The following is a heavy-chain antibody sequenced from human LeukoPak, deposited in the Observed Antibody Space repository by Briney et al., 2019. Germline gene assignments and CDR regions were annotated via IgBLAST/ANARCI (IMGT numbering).Heavy chain of an antibody. V-gene: IGHV4-38-2*01. Sequence: SETLSLTCAVSGYSISSGYYWGWIRQPPGKGLEWIGSIYHSGIIYYNPSLKSQVTISVDTSKNQFSLKLSSVTAADTAVYYCARRPGDRTFDIWGQGTMVTVSS. CDR1: GYSISSGYY. CDR3: ARRPGDRTFDI. D-gene: IGHD2-2*01. CDR2: IYHSGII. J-gene: IGHJ3*02.